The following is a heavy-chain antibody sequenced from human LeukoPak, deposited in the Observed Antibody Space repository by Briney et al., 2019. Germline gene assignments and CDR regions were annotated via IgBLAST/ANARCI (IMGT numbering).Heavy chain of an antibody. CDR3: AHLPNGHDDYGDYRLAYYFDY. J-gene: IGHJ4*02. D-gene: IGHD4-17*01. Sequence: SVKVSCKASGGTLSSYAISWVRQAPGQGLELMGGIIPIFATANYAQKFQGRVTITADESTSTAYVELSSLRSEDTAVYYCAHLPNGHDDYGDYRLAYYFDYWGQGTLVTVSS. CDR1: GGTLSSYA. CDR2: IIPIFATA. V-gene: IGHV1-69*13.